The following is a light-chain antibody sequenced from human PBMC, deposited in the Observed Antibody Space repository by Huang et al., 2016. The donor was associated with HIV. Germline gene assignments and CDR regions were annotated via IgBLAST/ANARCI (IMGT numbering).Light chain of an antibody. J-gene: IGKJ2*01. CDR2: DTS. Sequence: EIVLTQSPATLSLSPGERATLSCRASQSVGGYLAWYQQKPGQAPRLLIYDTSTRATGIPARFSGSGSETDFTLTISSLEPEDFTVYYCQQPGSFGQGTKVDIK. CDR1: QSVGGY. CDR3: QQPGS. V-gene: IGKV3-11*01.